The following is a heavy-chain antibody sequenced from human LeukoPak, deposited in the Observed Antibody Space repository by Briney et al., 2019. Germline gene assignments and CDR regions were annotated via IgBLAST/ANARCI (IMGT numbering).Heavy chain of an antibody. D-gene: IGHD2/OR15-2a*01. J-gene: IGHJ6*03. V-gene: IGHV1-8*01. CDR2: MNPNSGNT. CDR1: GYTFTSYD. CDR3: ARVSRVGIYYYYYYMDV. Sequence: ASAKVSCKASGYTFTSYDINWVRQATGQGLEWMGWMNPNSGNTGYAQKFQGRVTMTRNTSISTAYMELSSLRSEDTAVYYCARVSRVGIYYYYYYMDVWGKGTTVTVSS.